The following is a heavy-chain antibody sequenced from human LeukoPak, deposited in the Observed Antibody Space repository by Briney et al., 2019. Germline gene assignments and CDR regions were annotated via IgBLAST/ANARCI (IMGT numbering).Heavy chain of an antibody. CDR1: GFTFSSYG. CDR3: TRSPYDSSGYYSLPYYMDV. CDR2: IRSKAYGGTT. Sequence: GGSLRLSCAASGFTFSSYGMSWVRQAPGKGLEWIGFIRSKAYGGTTAYAASVKGRFTISRDDSKRIAHLQMNSLKTEDTAVYYCTRSPYDSSGYYSLPYYMDVWGKGTTVTISS. V-gene: IGHV3-49*04. J-gene: IGHJ6*03. D-gene: IGHD3-22*01.